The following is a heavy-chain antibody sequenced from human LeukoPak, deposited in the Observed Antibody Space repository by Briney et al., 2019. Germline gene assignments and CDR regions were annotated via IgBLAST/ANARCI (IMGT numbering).Heavy chain of an antibody. CDR3: ARNRGSTVITDHYYYYYMDV. D-gene: IGHD4-11*01. J-gene: IGHJ6*03. CDR2: IYTSGST. Sequence: TSETLSLTCTVSGGSISSYYWSWIRQPAGKGLEWIGRIYTSGSTNYNPSLKSRVTMSVDTSKNQFSLKLSSVTAADTAVYYCARNRGSTVITDHYYYYYMDVWGKGTTVTVSS. CDR1: GGSISSYY. V-gene: IGHV4-4*07.